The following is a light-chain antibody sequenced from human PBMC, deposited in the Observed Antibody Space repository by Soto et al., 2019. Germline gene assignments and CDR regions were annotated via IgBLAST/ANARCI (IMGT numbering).Light chain of an antibody. CDR1: TSNIGKNA. CDR2: FDD. Sequence: QSVLTQPPSVSEAPRQRVTISCSGSTSNIGKNAVNWYQQLPGKVPKVFIYFDDVLPSGVSDRFSGSKSGTSASLAISGLQSEDEADYYCAAWDDILNGWVFGGGTKLTVL. V-gene: IGLV1-36*01. CDR3: AAWDDILNGWV. J-gene: IGLJ3*02.